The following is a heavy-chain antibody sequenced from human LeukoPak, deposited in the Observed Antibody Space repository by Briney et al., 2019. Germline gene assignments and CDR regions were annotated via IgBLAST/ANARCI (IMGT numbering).Heavy chain of an antibody. CDR2: ISWNSGSI. CDR1: GFTFDDYA. V-gene: IGHV3-9*03. D-gene: IGHD4-23*01. CDR3: AKSSSHYGGAFDY. J-gene: IGHJ4*02. Sequence: PGGSLRLSCAASGFTFDDYAMHWVRQAPGTGLEWVSGISWNSGSIGYADSVKGRFTISRDNAKNSLYLQMNSLRAEDMALYYCAKSSSHYGGAFDYWGQGTLVTVSS.